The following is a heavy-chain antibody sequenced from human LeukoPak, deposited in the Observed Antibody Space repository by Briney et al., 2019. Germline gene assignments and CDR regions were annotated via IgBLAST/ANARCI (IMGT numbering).Heavy chain of an antibody. D-gene: IGHD5-24*01. CDR3: ARGGDGYNYFDY. J-gene: IGHJ4*02. V-gene: IGHV4-59*01. CDR2: IYYSGST. CDR1: GGSISSYY. Sequence: PSETLSLTCTVSGGSISSYYWGWIRQPPGKGLEWIAYIYYSGSTNYNPSLKSRVTISVDTSKNQFSLKLSSVTAADTAVYYCARGGDGYNYFDYWGQGTLVTVSS.